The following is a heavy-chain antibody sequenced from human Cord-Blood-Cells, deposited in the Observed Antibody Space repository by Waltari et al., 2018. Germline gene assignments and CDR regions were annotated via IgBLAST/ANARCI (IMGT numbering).Heavy chain of an antibody. CDR2: IIPIFGTA. D-gene: IGHD3-10*01. J-gene: IGHJ4*02. CDR1: GGTFSSYS. V-gene: IGHV1-69*01. CDR3: ARDPTNVFAQFDY. Sequence: QVQLVQPGAEVQTPGSSVKVSCTASGGTFSSYSISWVRQAPGQGLEWMGGIIPIFGTANYAQKFQGRVTITADESTSTAYMELSSLRSEDTAVYYCARDPTNVFAQFDYWGQGTLVTVSS.